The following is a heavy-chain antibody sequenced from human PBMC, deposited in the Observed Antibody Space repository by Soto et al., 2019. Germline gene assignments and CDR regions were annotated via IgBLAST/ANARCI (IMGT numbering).Heavy chain of an antibody. J-gene: IGHJ5*02. D-gene: IGHD3-9*01. CDR2: MNPNSGNT. V-gene: IGHV1-8*01. CDR1: GYTFTSYD. CDR3: ARGGVLRCFDWLLYGDWFDP. Sequence: QVQLVQSGAEVKKPGASVKVSCKASGYTFTSYDINWVRQATGQGLEWMGWMNPNSGNTGYAQKFQGRVTMTRNTSISTAYMELSSLRSEDTAVYYCARGGVLRCFDWLLYGDWFDPWGQGTLVTVSS.